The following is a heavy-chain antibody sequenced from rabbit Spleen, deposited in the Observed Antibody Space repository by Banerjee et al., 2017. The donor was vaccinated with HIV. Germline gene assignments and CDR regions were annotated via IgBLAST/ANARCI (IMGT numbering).Heavy chain of an antibody. D-gene: IGHD3-3*01. Sequence: QQRLVESGGGLVKPGASLTLTCKASGFSFSNKAVMCWVRQAPGKGLEWIACINIVTGRSVYARWAKGRFTMSRTSSTTVTLQMTGLTVADTATYFCARDLVVAIGWNFNLWGPGTLVTVS. V-gene: IGHV1S45*01. CDR3: ARDLVVAIGWNFNL. J-gene: IGHJ4*01. CDR1: GFSFSNKAV. CDR2: INIVTGRS.